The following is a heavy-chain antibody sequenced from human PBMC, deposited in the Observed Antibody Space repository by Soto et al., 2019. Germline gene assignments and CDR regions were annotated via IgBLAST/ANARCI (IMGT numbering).Heavy chain of an antibody. CDR1: GFNFNNYW. J-gene: IGHJ4*02. Sequence: GGSLRLSCAASGFNFNNYWMHWVRQAPGKGLEWVAVISYDGSNKYYADSVKGRFTISRDNSKNTLYLQMNSLRAEDTAVYYCARGPAKVEDIVLVPALYWGQGTLVTVSS. CDR3: ARGPAKVEDIVLVPALY. V-gene: IGHV3-30-3*01. CDR2: ISYDGSNK. D-gene: IGHD2-2*01.